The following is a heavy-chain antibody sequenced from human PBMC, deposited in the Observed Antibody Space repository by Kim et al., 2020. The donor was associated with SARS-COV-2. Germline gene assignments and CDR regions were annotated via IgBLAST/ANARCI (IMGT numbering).Heavy chain of an antibody. CDR3: ARDPTVYQLPHQVHFDY. J-gene: IGHJ4*02. CDR1: GFTFSSYS. Sequence: GGSLRLSCAASGFTFSSYSMNWVRQAPGKGLEWVSSISSSSSYIYYADSVKGRFTISRDNAKNSLYLQMNSLRAEDTAVYYCARDPTVYQLPHQVHFDYWGQGTLVTVSS. D-gene: IGHD2-2*01. V-gene: IGHV3-21*01. CDR2: ISSSSSYI.